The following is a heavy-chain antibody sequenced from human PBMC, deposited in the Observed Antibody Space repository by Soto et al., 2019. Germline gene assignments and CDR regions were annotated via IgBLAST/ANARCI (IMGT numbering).Heavy chain of an antibody. J-gene: IGHJ4*02. D-gene: IGHD5-12*01. V-gene: IGHV3-74*01. Sequence: GGSLRLSCAVSGFTVSDYWMHWVRQAPGEGLVWVSRISDDAISTSYAKFVKGRFTISRDNAKNMVYLQLNSLTAEDTAFYFCAREVPISGMNYIDYWGQGTLVTVSS. CDR3: AREVPISGMNYIDY. CDR1: GFTVSDYW. CDR2: ISDDAIST.